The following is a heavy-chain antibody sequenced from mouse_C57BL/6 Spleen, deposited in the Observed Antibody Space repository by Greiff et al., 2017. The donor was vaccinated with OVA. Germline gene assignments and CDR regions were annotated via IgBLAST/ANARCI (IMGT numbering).Heavy chain of an antibody. CDR2: ILPGSGST. CDR3: ARRDDGAYFDV. D-gene: IGHD2-3*01. CDR1: GYTFTGYW. J-gene: IGHJ1*03. V-gene: IGHV1-9*01. Sequence: QVQLQQSGAELMKPGASVKLSCTATGYTFTGYWIEWVKQRPGHGLEWIGEILPGSGSTNYTAKFQGKATVTADTSSNTAYMQLSSLTTEDAAIYYCARRDDGAYFDVWGTGTTVTVSS.